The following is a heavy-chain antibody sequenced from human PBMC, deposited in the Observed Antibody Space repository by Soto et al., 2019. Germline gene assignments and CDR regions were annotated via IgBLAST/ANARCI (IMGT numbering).Heavy chain of an antibody. Sequence: QVHLLESGPGLVKPSGTLSRTCTVSGGSISSRNRWSWVRQSPGKGLEWIGEVSHSGSTNSNPSLKSRVTISLDKSNNQFSLNLESMTAADAAVYFCANTRGLGLLDAWGKGTTVVVSS. CDR3: ANTRGLGLLDA. D-gene: IGHD2-2*01. CDR2: VSHSGST. CDR1: GGSISSRNR. V-gene: IGHV4-4*02. J-gene: IGHJ6*04.